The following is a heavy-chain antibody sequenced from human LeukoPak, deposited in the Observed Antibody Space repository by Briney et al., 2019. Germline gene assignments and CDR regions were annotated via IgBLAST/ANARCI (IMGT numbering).Heavy chain of an antibody. V-gene: IGHV3-21*01. CDR1: GFTFSSYS. D-gene: IGHD6-6*01. CDR3: AKEEYSISPALDY. J-gene: IGHJ4*02. Sequence: PGGSLRLSCAASGFTFSSYSMNWVRQAPGKGLEWVSSISGIATGTYYADSVKGRFTISRDNSKNTLYLQLNSLRPEDTAVYYCAKEEYSISPALDYWGQGTLVTASS. CDR2: ISGIATGT.